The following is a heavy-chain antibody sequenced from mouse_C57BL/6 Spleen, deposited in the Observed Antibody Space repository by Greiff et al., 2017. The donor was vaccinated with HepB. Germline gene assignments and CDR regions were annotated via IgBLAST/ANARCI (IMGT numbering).Heavy chain of an antibody. Sequence: QVQLKQPGAELVKPGASVKLSCKASGYTFTSYWMHWVKQRPGQGLEWIGMIHPNSGSTNYNEKFKSKATLTVDKSSSTAYMQLSSLTSEDSAVYYCAGYGYDRGFAYWGQGTLVTVSA. D-gene: IGHD2-2*01. V-gene: IGHV1-64*01. J-gene: IGHJ3*01. CDR3: AGYGYDRGFAY. CDR2: IHPNSGST. CDR1: GYTFTSYW.